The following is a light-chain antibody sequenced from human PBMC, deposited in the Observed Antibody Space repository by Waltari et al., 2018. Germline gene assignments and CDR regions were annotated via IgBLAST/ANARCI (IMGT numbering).Light chain of an antibody. CDR1: SADVGGPAF. J-gene: IGLJ2*01. CDR3: CSYAGRYTLI. CDR2: DVT. V-gene: IGLV2-11*01. Sequence: QSALTQPRSVSGSPGPSVTISCTGTSADVGGPAFVSWYQPHPGRAPKLIISDVTKRPSGVPDRFSGSKSGNTASLTISGLQAEDEADYCCCSYAGRYTLIFGGGTKVTVL.